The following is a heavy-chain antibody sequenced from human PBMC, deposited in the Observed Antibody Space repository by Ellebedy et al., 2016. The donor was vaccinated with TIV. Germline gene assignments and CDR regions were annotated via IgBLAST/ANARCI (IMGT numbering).Heavy chain of an antibody. J-gene: IGHJ3*02. CDR1: GITFTNAW. D-gene: IGHD1-26*01. V-gene: IGHV3-15*01. CDR2: IKSKIDGGTT. CDR3: TTDRRGSYDIPPDI. Sequence: GGSLRLXXVASGITFTNAWMNWVRQAPGKGLEWVGLIKSKIDGGTTAYAAPVKGRFTISRDDSQHTLYLQMNSLKAVDTAVYYCTTDRRGSYDIPPDIWGQGTMVSVSS.